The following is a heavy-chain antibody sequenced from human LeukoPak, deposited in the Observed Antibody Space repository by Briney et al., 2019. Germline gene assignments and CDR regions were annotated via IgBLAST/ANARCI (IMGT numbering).Heavy chain of an antibody. CDR1: GFTFSSYS. Sequence: GGSLRLSCAASGFTFSSYSMNWVRQAPGKGLEWVSYISSSSDYIYYVDSVKGRFTISRDNAKNSLYLQMNSLRAEDTAVYYCARDTNQFGGVIHWGQGTLVTVSS. V-gene: IGHV3-21*06. J-gene: IGHJ4*02. CDR3: ARDTNQFGGVIH. CDR2: ISSSSDYI. D-gene: IGHD3-16*02.